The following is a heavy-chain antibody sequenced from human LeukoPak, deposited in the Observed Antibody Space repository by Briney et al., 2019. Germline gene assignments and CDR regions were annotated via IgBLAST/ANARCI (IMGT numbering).Heavy chain of an antibody. CDR1: GFTVSSNY. D-gene: IGHD4-23*01. V-gene: IGHV3-66*02. Sequence: GGSLRLSCAASGFTVSSNYMSWVRQAPGKRLEWVSVIYSGGSTYYADSVKGRFTISRDNSKNTLYLQMNSLRAEDTAVYYCARGAVVTYFDYWGQGTLVTVSS. CDR2: IYSGGST. CDR3: ARGAVVTYFDY. J-gene: IGHJ4*02.